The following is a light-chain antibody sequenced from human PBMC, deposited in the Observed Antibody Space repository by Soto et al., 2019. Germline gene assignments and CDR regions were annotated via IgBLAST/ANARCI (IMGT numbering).Light chain of an antibody. CDR3: QQYGSSPLT. J-gene: IGKJ4*01. V-gene: IGKV3-20*01. Sequence: EIVLTQSPCTLSLSPGKRATLSCRASQSVSSSYLAWYQQKPGQAPRLLIYGASSRATGMPDRFSGSGSGTDFTHTISRLEPEDFAVYYCQQYGSSPLTFGGGTKVDIK. CDR2: GAS. CDR1: QSVSSSY.